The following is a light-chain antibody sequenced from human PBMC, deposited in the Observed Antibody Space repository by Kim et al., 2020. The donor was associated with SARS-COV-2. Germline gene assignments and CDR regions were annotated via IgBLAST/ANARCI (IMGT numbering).Light chain of an antibody. J-gene: IGKJ5*01. Sequence: VSPGESATLSCRASQSIDNNVAWYQQKPGQAPRLLIFAASTRATGIPARFSGSGSGTDFTLTISNVQSEDFALYYCQQYNNWPITFGQGTRLEIK. V-gene: IGKV3-15*01. CDR1: QSIDNN. CDR2: AAS. CDR3: QQYNNWPIT.